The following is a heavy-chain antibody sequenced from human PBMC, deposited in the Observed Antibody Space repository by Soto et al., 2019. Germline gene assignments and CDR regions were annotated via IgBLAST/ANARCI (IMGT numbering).Heavy chain of an antibody. V-gene: IGHV4-4*02. Sequence: PSETLSLTCAVSGGSISSSNWWSWVRRPPGKGLEWIGEIYHSGSTNYNPSLKSRVTISVDKSKNQFSLKLSSVTAADTAVYYCAREGDSYGSGTTDAFDIWGQGTMVTVSS. CDR2: IYHSGST. CDR1: GGSISSSNW. CDR3: AREGDSYGSGTTDAFDI. J-gene: IGHJ3*02. D-gene: IGHD3-10*01.